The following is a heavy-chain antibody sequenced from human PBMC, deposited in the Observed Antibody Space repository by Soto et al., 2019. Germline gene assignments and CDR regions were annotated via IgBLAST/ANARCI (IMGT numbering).Heavy chain of an antibody. D-gene: IGHD2-2*01. CDR1: GGSISSRSYY. J-gene: IGHJ4*02. CDR3: ARPYCSSTNCYADPFDY. Sequence: PSETLSLTCTVSGGSISSRSYYWGWIRQPPGKGLEWIGSIYYSGSTYYNPSLKSRVTISVDTSKNQFSLKLSSVTAADTAVYYCARPYCSSTNCYADPFDYWGQGTLVTVSS. V-gene: IGHV4-39*01. CDR2: IYYSGST.